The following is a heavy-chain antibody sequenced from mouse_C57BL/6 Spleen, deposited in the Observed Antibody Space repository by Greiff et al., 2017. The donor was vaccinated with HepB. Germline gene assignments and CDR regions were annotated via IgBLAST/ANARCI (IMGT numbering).Heavy chain of an antibody. CDR1: GYSITSGYY. CDR2: ISYDGSN. V-gene: IGHV3-6*01. Sequence: ESGPGLVKPSQSLSLTCSVPGYSITSGYYWNWIRQFPGNKLEWMGYISYDGSNNYNPSLKNRISITRDTSKNQFFLKLNSVTTEDTATYYCARDDLLGDYYAMDYWGQGTSVTVSS. D-gene: IGHD2-3*01. CDR3: ARDDLLGDYYAMDY. J-gene: IGHJ4*01.